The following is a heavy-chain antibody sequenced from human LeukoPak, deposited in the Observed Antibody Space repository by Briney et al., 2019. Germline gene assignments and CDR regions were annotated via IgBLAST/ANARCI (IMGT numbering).Heavy chain of an antibody. CDR3: ARHTPSITGTTFDWYFDL. J-gene: IGHJ2*01. CDR2: IYTSGST. CDR1: GGSISSYY. Sequence: SETLSLTCTVSGGSISSYYWSWIRQPAGKGLEWIGRIYTSGSTNYNPSLKSRVTMSVDTSKNQFSLKLSSVTVADTAVYYCARHTPSITGTTFDWYFDLWGRGTLVTVSS. D-gene: IGHD1-7*01. V-gene: IGHV4-4*07.